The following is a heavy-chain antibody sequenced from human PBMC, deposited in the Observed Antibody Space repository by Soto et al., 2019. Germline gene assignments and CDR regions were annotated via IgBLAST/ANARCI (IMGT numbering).Heavy chain of an antibody. CDR2: ISGSGGST. Sequence: LRLSCAASGFTFSSYAMSWVRQAPGKGLEWVSAISGSGGSTYYADSVKGRFTISRDNSKNTLYLQMNSLRAEDTAVYYCAKDPVYGDSRYFDYWGQGTLVTVSS. D-gene: IGHD4-17*01. CDR3: AKDPVYGDSRYFDY. V-gene: IGHV3-23*01. CDR1: GFTFSSYA. J-gene: IGHJ4*02.